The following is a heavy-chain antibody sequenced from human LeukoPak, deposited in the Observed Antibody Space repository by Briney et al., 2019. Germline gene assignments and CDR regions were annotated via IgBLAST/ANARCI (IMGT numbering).Heavy chain of an antibody. CDR3: AKDFKGPMIVVFLDY. D-gene: IGHD3-22*01. CDR2: ISTTSSLI. CDR1: GLNFSNYS. Sequence: PGGSLRLSGAASGLNFSNYSMNWVRRAPGKGLEGVSSISTTSSLIHYIDSVKGRFTISRDNAKNSLYLQMNSLRAEDTAVYYCAKDFKGPMIVVFLDYWGQGTLVTVSS. V-gene: IGHV3-21*04. J-gene: IGHJ4*02.